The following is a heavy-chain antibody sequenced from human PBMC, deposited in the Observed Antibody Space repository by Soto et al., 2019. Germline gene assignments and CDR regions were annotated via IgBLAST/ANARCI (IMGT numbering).Heavy chain of an antibody. CDR2: IYWDDDK. D-gene: IGHD3-9*01. CDR3: AHRGYDILIGFIYSEKEYDY. Sequence: QITLKESGPTLVKPTQTLTLTCTFSGFSLSTSGVGVGWIRQPPGKALEWLALIYWDDDKRYSPSLKSRLTITKDTSKNQVVLTMTNMDPVDTATYYCAHRGYDILIGFIYSEKEYDYWGQGTLVTVSS. J-gene: IGHJ4*02. CDR1: GFSLSTSGVG. V-gene: IGHV2-5*02.